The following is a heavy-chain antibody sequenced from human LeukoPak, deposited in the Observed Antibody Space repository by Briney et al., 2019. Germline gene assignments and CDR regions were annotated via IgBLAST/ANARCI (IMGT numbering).Heavy chain of an antibody. J-gene: IGHJ4*02. Sequence: GGSLRLSCAGSGFTFSGSAMHWVRQSPGKGLEWVGRIRSKANGHATAYAASVRGRFTISRDDSENTAYLQMNSLKTEDTAIYYCTRRLMTTVNDYWGQGTLVTVSS. CDR1: GFTFSGSA. V-gene: IGHV3-73*01. D-gene: IGHD4-17*01. CDR3: TRRLMTTVNDY. CDR2: IRSKANGHAT.